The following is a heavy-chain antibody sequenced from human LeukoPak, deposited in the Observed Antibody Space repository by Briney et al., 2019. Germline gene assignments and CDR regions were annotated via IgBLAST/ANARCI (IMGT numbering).Heavy chain of an antibody. CDR3: ARRTDRAFWYLDH. Sequence: PGESLKISCKGSEYSFTNYWIGWVRQMPGKGLEWMGIIYPGDSDTRYSPSFQGQVTISADKSISTAYLQWSSLKASDTAIYYCARRTDRAFWYLDHWGQGTLVTVTS. CDR1: EYSFTNYW. V-gene: IGHV5-51*01. J-gene: IGHJ4*02. CDR2: IYPGDSDT.